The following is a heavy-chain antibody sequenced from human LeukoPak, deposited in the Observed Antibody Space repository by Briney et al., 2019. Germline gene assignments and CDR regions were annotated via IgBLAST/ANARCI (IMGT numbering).Heavy chain of an antibody. D-gene: IGHD4-17*01. Sequence: GGSLRLSCAASGFTFSNYAMSWARQAPGRGLEWVAAISGGGENIYYVDSVKGRFTISRDNSKNTLYLQMNSLRAEDTAVYYCAKRPQVTTSPFDYWGQGTLVTVSS. CDR3: AKRPQVTTSPFDY. CDR1: GFTFSNYA. V-gene: IGHV3-23*01. CDR2: ISGGGENI. J-gene: IGHJ4*02.